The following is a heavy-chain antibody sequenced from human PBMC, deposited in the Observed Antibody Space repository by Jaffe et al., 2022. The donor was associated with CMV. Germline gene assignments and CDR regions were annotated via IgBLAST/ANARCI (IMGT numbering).Heavy chain of an antibody. J-gene: IGHJ4*02. D-gene: IGHD3-10*01. CDR3: AKSRLVHYRARQARHYFDY. Sequence: EVQLLESGGGLVQPGGSLRLSCAASGFTFSSYAMSWVRQAPGKGLEWVSAISGSGGSTYYADSVKGRFTISRDNSKNTLYLQMNSLRAEDTAVYYCAKSRLVHYRARQARHYFDYWGQGTLVTVSS. CDR1: GFTFSSYA. V-gene: IGHV3-23*01. CDR2: ISGSGGST.